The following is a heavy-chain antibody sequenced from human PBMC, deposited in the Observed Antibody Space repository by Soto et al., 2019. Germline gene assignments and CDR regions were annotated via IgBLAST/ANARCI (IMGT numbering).Heavy chain of an antibody. V-gene: IGHV4-39*01. D-gene: IGHD3-22*01. CDR2: IYHSGST. CDR1: GGSLSSSSYY. Sequence: SETLSLTCTVPGGSLSSSSYYWGWIRQPPGKGLEWIGSIYHSGSTYYNPSLKSRVTISVDTSKNQFSLTLSSVPAADTAVYYCARRQDYYDSSGYYNDAFDIWGQGTMVTVSS. J-gene: IGHJ3*02. CDR3: ARRQDYYDSSGYYNDAFDI.